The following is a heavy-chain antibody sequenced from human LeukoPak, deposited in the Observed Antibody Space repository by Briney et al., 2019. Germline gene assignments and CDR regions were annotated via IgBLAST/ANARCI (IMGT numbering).Heavy chain of an antibody. J-gene: IGHJ4*02. Sequence: SETLSLTCSVSGGSISSYCWSWIRQPAGKGLEWVGRIYSSGTTNYNPSLKSRVTMSVDTSKNHFSLQLTSVTAADTAVYYCARGYSYGYPFDYWGQGTLVTVSS. CDR2: IYSSGTT. CDR3: ARGYSYGYPFDY. CDR1: GGSISSYC. V-gene: IGHV4-4*07. D-gene: IGHD5-18*01.